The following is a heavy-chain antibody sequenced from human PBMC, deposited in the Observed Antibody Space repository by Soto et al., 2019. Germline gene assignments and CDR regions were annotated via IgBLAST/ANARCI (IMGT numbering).Heavy chain of an antibody. D-gene: IGHD4-17*01. J-gene: IGHJ6*03. V-gene: IGHV3-66*01. CDR2: IYSGGST. CDR3: ARDYPGYGDYAHYHYYMDV. Sequence: GGSLRLSCAASGFTVSSNYMSWVRQAPGKGLEWVSVIYSGGSTYYADSVKGRFTISRDNSKNTLYLQMNSLRAEDTAVYYCARDYPGYGDYAHYHYYMDVWGKGTTVTVSS. CDR1: GFTVSSNY.